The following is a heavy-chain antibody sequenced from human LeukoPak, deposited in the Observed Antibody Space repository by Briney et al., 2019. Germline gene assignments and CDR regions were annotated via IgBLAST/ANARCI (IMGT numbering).Heavy chain of an antibody. V-gene: IGHV4-59*08. J-gene: IGHJ4*02. Sequence: PSETLCLTCTVSGVSSSSSYWSWIRQPPGKGLEWIGYIFYTGDSNHNPSFKSRVSISLDTSKDQISLKLSSVTAADTAVYYCARNRFASPLDSWGQGTLVTVSS. D-gene: IGHD2-21*01. CDR3: ARNRFASPLDS. CDR1: GVSSSSSY. CDR2: IFYTGDS.